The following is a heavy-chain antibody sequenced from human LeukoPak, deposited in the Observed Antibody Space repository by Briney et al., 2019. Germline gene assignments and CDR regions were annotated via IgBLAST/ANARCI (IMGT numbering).Heavy chain of an antibody. CDR3: ARDRDRYFDWFPDYYYYYYMDV. CDR2: IVVGSGNT. V-gene: IGHV1-58*02. CDR1: GFTFTSSA. D-gene: IGHD3-9*01. Sequence: VASVKVSCKASGFTFTSSAMQWVRQARGQRLEWIGWIVVGSGNTNYAQKFQERVTITRDMSTSTAYMELRSLRSDDTAVYYCARDRDRYFDWFPDYYYYYYMDVWGKGTTVTVSS. J-gene: IGHJ6*03.